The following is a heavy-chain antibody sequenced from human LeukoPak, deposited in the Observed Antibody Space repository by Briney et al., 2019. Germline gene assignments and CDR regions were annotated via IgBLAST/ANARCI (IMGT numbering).Heavy chain of an antibody. V-gene: IGHV3-30*18. Sequence: GRSLRLSCAASGFTFSSYGMHWVRQAPGKGLEWVAVISYDGSNKYYADSVKGRFTISRDNSKNTLYLQMNSLRAEDTAVYYCAKGGGRFHLPFDPWGQGTLVTVSS. J-gene: IGHJ5*02. CDR1: GFTFSSYG. D-gene: IGHD3-16*01. CDR3: AKGGGRFHLPFDP. CDR2: ISYDGSNK.